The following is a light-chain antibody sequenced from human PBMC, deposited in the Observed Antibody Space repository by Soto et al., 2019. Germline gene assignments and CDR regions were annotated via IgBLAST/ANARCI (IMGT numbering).Light chain of an antibody. Sequence: QSALTQPASVSGSPGQSITISCTGTSSDVGSYNLVSWYQQHPGKAPKLMICEVSKRPSGVSNRFSGSKSGNAASLTSSGLQAEDEADYYCCSYAGSSTSLYVFGTGTKVTVL. CDR1: SSDVGSYNL. CDR2: EVS. CDR3: CSYAGSSTSLYV. V-gene: IGLV2-23*02. J-gene: IGLJ1*01.